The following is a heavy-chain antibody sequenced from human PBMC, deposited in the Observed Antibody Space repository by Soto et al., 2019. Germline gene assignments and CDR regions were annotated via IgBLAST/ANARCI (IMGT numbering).Heavy chain of an antibody. D-gene: IGHD5-18*01. V-gene: IGHV3-33*08. CDR3: ARDMDTTSHYDWLDP. CDR2: IWFDGSKD. Sequence: QVQLVESGGGVVQPGRSLRLSCVASGFTFGSYGIHWVRQAPGKGLEWVAVIWFDGSKDYYADSVKGRVTISRDDSKNTVYLQMNSLRDEDTAVYYCARDMDTTSHYDWLDPWGQGTLVTVSS. J-gene: IGHJ5*02. CDR1: GFTFGSYG.